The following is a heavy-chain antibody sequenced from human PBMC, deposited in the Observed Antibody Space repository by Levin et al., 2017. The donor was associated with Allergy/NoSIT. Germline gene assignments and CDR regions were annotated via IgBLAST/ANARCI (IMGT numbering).Heavy chain of an antibody. CDR2: IIPIFGTA. Sequence: ASVKVSCKASGGTFSSYAISWVRQAPGQGLEWMGGIIPIFGTANYAQKFQGRVTITADKSTSTAYMELSSLRSEDTAVYYCARQHLGYCSGGSCYYFDYWGQGTLVTVSS. CDR1: GGTFSSYA. CDR3: ARQHLGYCSGGSCYYFDY. J-gene: IGHJ4*02. V-gene: IGHV1-69*06. D-gene: IGHD2-15*01.